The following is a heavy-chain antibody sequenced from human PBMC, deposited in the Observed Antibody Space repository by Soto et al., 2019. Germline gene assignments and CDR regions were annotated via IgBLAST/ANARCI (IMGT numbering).Heavy chain of an antibody. CDR3: ALVAATLPPPPTFDY. J-gene: IGHJ4*02. V-gene: IGHV1-69*13. CDR1: GGTFSSYA. Sequence: GASVKVSCKASGGTFSSYAISWVRQAPGQGLEWMGGIIPIFGTANYAQKFQGRVTITADESTSTAYMELSSLRSEDTAVYYCALVAATLPPPPTFDYWGQGTLVTVSS. CDR2: IIPIFGTA. D-gene: IGHD2-15*01.